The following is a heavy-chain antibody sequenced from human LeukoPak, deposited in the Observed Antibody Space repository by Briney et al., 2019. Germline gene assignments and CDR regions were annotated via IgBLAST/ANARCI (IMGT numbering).Heavy chain of an antibody. CDR1: GFTFSGSA. CDR3: TRVAGTADADY. D-gene: IGHD6-19*01. J-gene: IGHJ4*02. Sequence: PGGSLRLSCAASGFTFSGSAMHWVRQASGKGLEWVGRIRSKANSYATAYAASVKGRFTISRDDSKNTAYLQMNSLKTEDTAVYYCTRVAGTADADYWGQGTLVTVSS. V-gene: IGHV3-73*01. CDR2: IRSKANSYAT.